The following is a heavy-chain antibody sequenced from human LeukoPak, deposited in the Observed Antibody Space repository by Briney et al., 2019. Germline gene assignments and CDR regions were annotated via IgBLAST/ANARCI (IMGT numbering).Heavy chain of an antibody. CDR3: ARTGYSSGWYNFDY. CDR2: IIPIFGTA. Sequence: ASVKVSCKASGYTFTSYYMHWVRQAPGQGLEWMGGIIPIFGTANYAQKFQGRVTITADESTSTAYMELSSLRSEDTAVYYCARTGYSSGWYNFDYWGQGTLVTVSS. D-gene: IGHD6-19*01. CDR1: GYTFTSYY. J-gene: IGHJ4*02. V-gene: IGHV1-69*13.